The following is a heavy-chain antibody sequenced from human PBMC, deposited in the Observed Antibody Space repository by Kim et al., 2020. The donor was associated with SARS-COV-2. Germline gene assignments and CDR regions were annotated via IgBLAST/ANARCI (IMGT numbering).Heavy chain of an antibody. CDR1: GFTFSSYA. CDR3: VKDPITGNKLRYQLLNAFDI. Sequence: GGSLRLSCSASGFTFSSYAMHWVRQAPGKGLEYVSAISRNGGSTYYADSVKGRFTISRDNSQNTLYLQMSSLRAEDTAVYYCVKDPITGNKLRYQLLNAFDIWGPGTMVTVSS. CDR2: ISRNGGST. V-gene: IGHV3-64D*09. J-gene: IGHJ3*02. D-gene: IGHD2-2*01.